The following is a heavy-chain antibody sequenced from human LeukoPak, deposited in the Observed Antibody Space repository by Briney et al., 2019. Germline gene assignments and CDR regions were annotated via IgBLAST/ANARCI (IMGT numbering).Heavy chain of an antibody. J-gene: IGHJ1*01. Sequence: GGSLRLSCAVSGFTFSSYAMHWVRQAPGKGLEWVAVISYDGSNKYYADSVKGRFTISRDNSKNTLYLQMNSLRAEDTAVYYCARDSHDYGDYGDFQHWGQGTLVTVSS. CDR3: ARDSHDYGDYGDFQH. D-gene: IGHD4-17*01. CDR2: ISYDGSNK. CDR1: GFTFSSYA. V-gene: IGHV3-30-3*01.